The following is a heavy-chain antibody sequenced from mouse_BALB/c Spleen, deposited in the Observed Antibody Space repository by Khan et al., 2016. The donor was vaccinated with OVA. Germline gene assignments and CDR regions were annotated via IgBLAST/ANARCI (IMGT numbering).Heavy chain of an antibody. Sequence: QLQLKQSGPGLVAPSQSLSITCTVSGFSLTSYGVHWVRQPPGKGLEWLGVLWAGGSTNYNSALMSRLSISKDNSKNQVFLKMNSVETEDKAMYYCARRYYGSAWFAYGGQGTMVTVSA. CDR3: ARRYYGSAWFAY. V-gene: IGHV2-9*02. D-gene: IGHD1-1*01. CDR2: LWAGGST. CDR1: GFSLTSYG. J-gene: IGHJ3*01.